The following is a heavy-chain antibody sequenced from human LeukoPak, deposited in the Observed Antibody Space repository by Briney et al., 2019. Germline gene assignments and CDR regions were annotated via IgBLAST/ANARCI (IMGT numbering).Heavy chain of an antibody. V-gene: IGHV1-18*01. CDR1: GYTFTSYG. D-gene: IGHD6-19*01. CDR3: ARDGAVAVAGTLYYYYYGMDV. Sequence: ASVQVSCKASGYTFTSYGIRWVRQAPGQGLEWMGWISAYNGNTNYAQKLQGRVTMTTDTSTSTAYMELRSLRSDDTAVYYCARDGAVAVAGTLYYYYYGMDVWGQGTTVTVSS. J-gene: IGHJ6*02. CDR2: ISAYNGNT.